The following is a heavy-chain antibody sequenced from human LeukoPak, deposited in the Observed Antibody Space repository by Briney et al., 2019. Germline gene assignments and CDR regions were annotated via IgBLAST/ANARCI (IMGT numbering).Heavy chain of an antibody. CDR3: AKGAYYYDSSGYAYFDY. CDR2: ISSSGGST. CDR1: GFTFSSYA. D-gene: IGHD3-22*01. J-gene: IGHJ4*02. Sequence: PGGSLRLSCAASGFTFSSYAMTWVRQAPGKGLEWVSSISSSGGSTYYADSVRGRFTISRDNSKNTLYLQMNSLRAEDTAVYYCAKGAYYYDSSGYAYFDYWGQGTLVTVSS. V-gene: IGHV3-23*01.